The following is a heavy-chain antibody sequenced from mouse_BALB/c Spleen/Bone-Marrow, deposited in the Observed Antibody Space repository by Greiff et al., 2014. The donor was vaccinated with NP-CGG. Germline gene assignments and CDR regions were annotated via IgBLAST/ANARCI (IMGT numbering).Heavy chain of an antibody. Sequence: EVQVVESGGDLVRPGGSLKLSCAASGFTFSSYDMSWVRQTPDKRLEWVATIGSGGSYTYYPDSVKGRFTISRDNAKNTLYLQMSSLKSEDTAVYYCSRLSYDYDGAWFAYWGQGTLVTVSA. CDR1: GFTFSSYD. D-gene: IGHD2-4*01. V-gene: IGHV5-6*01. CDR2: IGSGGSYT. J-gene: IGHJ3*01. CDR3: SRLSYDYDGAWFAY.